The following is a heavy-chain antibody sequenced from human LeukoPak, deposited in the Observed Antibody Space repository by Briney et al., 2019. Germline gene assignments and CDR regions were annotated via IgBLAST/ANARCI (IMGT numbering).Heavy chain of an antibody. CDR1: GFTFSSYG. CDR2: ISYDGSNK. J-gene: IGHJ3*02. Sequence: PGRSLRLSCAASGFTFSSYGMHWVRQAPGKGLEWVAVISYDGSNKYYADSVKGRFTISRDNSKNTLYLQMNSLRAEDTAVYYCAKLYYYDSSGYPTGDAFDIWGQGTMVTVSS. V-gene: IGHV3-30*18. CDR3: AKLYYYDSSGYPTGDAFDI. D-gene: IGHD3-22*01.